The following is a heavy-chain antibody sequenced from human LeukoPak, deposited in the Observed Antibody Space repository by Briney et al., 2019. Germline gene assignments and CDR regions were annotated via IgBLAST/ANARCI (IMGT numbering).Heavy chain of an antibody. CDR1: GFTVSNNY. J-gene: IGHJ3*02. D-gene: IGHD4-17*01. V-gene: IGHV3-53*01. Sequence: PGGSLGLSCAASGFTVSNNYMNWVRQAPGKGPEWVSLISSGGNTYYSDSVKGRFTISRDNSKNTLYLQMNSLRAEDTAVYYCARAAVTTGHAFDIWGQGTMVTVSS. CDR2: ISSGGNT. CDR3: ARAAVTTGHAFDI.